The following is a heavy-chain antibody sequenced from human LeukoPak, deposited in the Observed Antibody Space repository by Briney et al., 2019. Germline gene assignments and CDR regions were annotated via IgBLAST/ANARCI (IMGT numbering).Heavy chain of an antibody. CDR2: MNPNSGNT. J-gene: IGHJ4*02. V-gene: IGHV1-8*03. CDR3: ARDYCSGGSCSPFFDY. D-gene: IGHD2-15*01. CDR1: GYTFTSYD. Sequence: ASVKVSCKASGYTFTSYDINWVRQATGQGLEWMGWMNPNSGNTGYAQKFQGRVTITRNTSIGTAYMELSGLRSEDTAVYYCARDYCSGGSCSPFFDYWGQGTLVTVSS.